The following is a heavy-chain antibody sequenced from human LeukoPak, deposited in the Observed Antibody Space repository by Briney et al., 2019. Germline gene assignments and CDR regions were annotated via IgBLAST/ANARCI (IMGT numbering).Heavy chain of an antibody. CDR2: ISFDGSNQ. CDR3: AKPPEVGATVGYFDY. V-gene: IGHV3-30*18. Sequence: PGRSLRLSCAASGFTFSSYGMHWVRQAPGKGLEWVALISFDGSNQYYADSVKGRFTISRDNSKNTLFLQMNSLRAEDTAVYYCAKPPEVGATVGYFDYWGQGTLVTVCS. CDR1: GFTFSSYG. D-gene: IGHD1-26*01. J-gene: IGHJ4*02.